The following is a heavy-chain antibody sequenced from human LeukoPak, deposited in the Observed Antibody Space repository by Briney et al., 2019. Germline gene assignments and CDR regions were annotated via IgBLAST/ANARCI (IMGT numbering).Heavy chain of an antibody. D-gene: IGHD6-6*01. CDR3: ARDSSSSWDFYYYMDV. CDR1: GFTFSSYS. J-gene: IGHJ6*03. Sequence: GGSLRLSCAASGFTFSSYSMNWVRQAPGKGLEWVPSISSSSSYIYYADSVKGRFTISRDNAKNSLYLQMNSLRAEDTAVYYCARDSSSSWDFYYYMDVWGKGTTVTVSS. V-gene: IGHV3-21*01. CDR2: ISSSSSYI.